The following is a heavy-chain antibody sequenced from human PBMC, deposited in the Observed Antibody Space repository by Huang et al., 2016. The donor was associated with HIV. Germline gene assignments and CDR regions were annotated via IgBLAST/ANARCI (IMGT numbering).Heavy chain of an antibody. CDR3: AGKKRGYSPSGMDV. CDR2: INYSGTP. Sequence: QVQLQQWGAGLLKPSETLSLTCAIYNGSFSGFYWSWVRQSPEKGLEWIGEINYSGTPNYNPSLKSRVTMSVDTSKTQVSLRLTSVTAADTAVYYCAGKKRGYSPSGMDVWGKGNTVIVSS. D-gene: IGHD5-18*01. J-gene: IGHJ6*03. CDR1: NGSFSGFY. V-gene: IGHV4-34*01.